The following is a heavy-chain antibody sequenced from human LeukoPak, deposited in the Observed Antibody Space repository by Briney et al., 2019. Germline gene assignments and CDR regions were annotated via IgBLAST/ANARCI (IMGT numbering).Heavy chain of an antibody. J-gene: IGHJ4*02. CDR1: GYTFTSYG. D-gene: IGHD3-22*01. CDR2: ISAYNGNT. V-gene: IGHV1-18*01. Sequence: ASVKVSCKASGYTFTSYGISWVRQAPGQGLEWRGWISAYNGNTNYAQKLQGRVTMTTDTSTSTAYMELRSLRSDDTAVYYCAATPAYYYDGSGRGDYWGQGTLVTVSS. CDR3: AATPAYYYDGSGRGDY.